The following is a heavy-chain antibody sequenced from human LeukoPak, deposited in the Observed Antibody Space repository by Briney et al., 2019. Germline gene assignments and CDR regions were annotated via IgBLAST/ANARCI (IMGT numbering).Heavy chain of an antibody. V-gene: IGHV3-30-3*01. CDR3: ARDRLRRDYGDYDYYYYGMDV. CDR2: ISYDGSNK. Sequence: GGPLRLSCAASGFTFSSYAMHWVRQAPGKGLEWVAVISYDGSNKYYADSVKGRFTISRDNSKNTLYLQMNSLRAEDTAVYYCARDRLRRDYGDYDYYYYGMDVWGQGTTVTVSS. CDR1: GFTFSSYA. J-gene: IGHJ6*02. D-gene: IGHD4-17*01.